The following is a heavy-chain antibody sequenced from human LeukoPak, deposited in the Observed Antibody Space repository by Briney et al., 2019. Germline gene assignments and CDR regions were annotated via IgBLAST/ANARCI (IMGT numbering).Heavy chain of an antibody. CDR1: GFTFSSYE. J-gene: IGHJ4*02. V-gene: IGHV3-48*03. CDR2: ISSSGSTI. D-gene: IGHD6-19*01. Sequence: GGSLRLSCAASGFTFSSYEMNWVRQAPGKGLEWVSYISSSGSTIYYADSVKGRFTISRDNAKNSLYLQMNSLRAEDAAVYYCARVPIAVAPFDYWGQGTLVTVSS. CDR3: ARVPIAVAPFDY.